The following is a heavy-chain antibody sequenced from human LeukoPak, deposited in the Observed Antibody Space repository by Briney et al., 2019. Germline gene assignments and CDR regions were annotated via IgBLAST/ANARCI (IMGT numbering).Heavy chain of an antibody. Sequence: GASVKVSCKASGYTSTSYGISWVRQAPGQGLEWMGWISAYNGNTNYAQKLQGRVTMTTDTSTSTAYMELRSLRSDDTAVYYCARVGWVYDSSGYPDYWGQGTLVTVSS. CDR1: GYTSTSYG. J-gene: IGHJ4*02. V-gene: IGHV1-18*01. CDR3: ARVGWVYDSSGYPDY. D-gene: IGHD3-22*01. CDR2: ISAYNGNT.